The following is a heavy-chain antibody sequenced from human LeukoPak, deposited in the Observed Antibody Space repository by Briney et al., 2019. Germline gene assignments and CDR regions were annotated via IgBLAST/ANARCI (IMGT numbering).Heavy chain of an antibody. CDR3: GRGAYGSGSSYNSYGMDV. D-gene: IGHD3-10*01. V-gene: IGHV5-51*01. J-gene: IGHJ6*02. CDR2: IYPDDSDR. Sequence: GESLKISRKGSGYSFATSWIGGGRQIPGKGLGWMVIIYPDDSDRSYSPSFEGQVPFSVDKSISTAYLQWSSLKASEPAIIYCGRGAYGSGSSYNSYGMDVGGQGTPVTV. CDR1: GYSFATSW.